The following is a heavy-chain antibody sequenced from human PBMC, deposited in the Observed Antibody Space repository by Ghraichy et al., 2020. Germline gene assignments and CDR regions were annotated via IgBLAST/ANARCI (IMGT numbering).Heavy chain of an antibody. V-gene: IGHV4-34*01. D-gene: IGHD5-24*01. Sequence: SETLSLTCAVYGGSFSGYYWSWIRQPPGKGLEWIGEINHSGSTNYNPSLKSRVTISVDTSKNQFSLKLSSVTAADTAVWYCARCRRWHASDYWGQGTLVTVSS. CDR1: GGSFSGYY. CDR3: ARCRRWHASDY. J-gene: IGHJ4*02. CDR2: INHSGST.